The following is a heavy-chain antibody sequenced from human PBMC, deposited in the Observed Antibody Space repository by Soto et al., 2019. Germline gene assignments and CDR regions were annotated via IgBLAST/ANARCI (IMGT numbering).Heavy chain of an antibody. D-gene: IGHD1-1*01. CDR2: INHSGST. Sequence: PSETLSLTCAFYGGSFSGYYWSWIRQPPGKGLEWIGEINHSGSTNYNPSLKSRVTISVDTSKNQFSLKLSSVTAADTAVYYCARGTGIPRADYYYYMDVWGKGTTVTVSS. J-gene: IGHJ6*03. CDR3: ARGTGIPRADYYYYMDV. CDR1: GGSFSGYY. V-gene: IGHV4-34*01.